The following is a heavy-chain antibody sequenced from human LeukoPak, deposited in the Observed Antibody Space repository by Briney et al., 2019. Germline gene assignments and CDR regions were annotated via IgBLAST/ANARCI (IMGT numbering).Heavy chain of an antibody. CDR2: LKQDGSEK. CDR1: GFTFSSYW. Sequence: GGSLRLSCAASGFTFSSYWMSWVRQAPGKGLEWVANLKQDGSEKQYVDSVKGRFTISRDNAKRSLYLQMNSLRAEDTAVYYCARRDFWSGPTFDYWGQGTLVTVSS. J-gene: IGHJ4*02. D-gene: IGHD3-3*01. CDR3: ARRDFWSGPTFDY. V-gene: IGHV3-7*01.